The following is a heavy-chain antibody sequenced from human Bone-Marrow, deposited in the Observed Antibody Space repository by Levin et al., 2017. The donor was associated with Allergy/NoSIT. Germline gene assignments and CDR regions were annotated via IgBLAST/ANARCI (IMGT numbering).Heavy chain of an antibody. J-gene: IGHJ4*02. CDR1: GFIFSDYY. CDR3: ARGPRPNYYESSSYYYVDY. V-gene: IGHV3-11*01. CDR2: TSSSGNTI. D-gene: IGHD3-22*01. Sequence: GESLKISCAASGFIFSDYYISWIRQAPSKGLEWISYTSSSGNTIFYADSLKGRFTISRDNAKNSLYLQMNSLRAEDTALYYCARGPRPNYYESSSYYYVDYWGQGTLVTVSS.